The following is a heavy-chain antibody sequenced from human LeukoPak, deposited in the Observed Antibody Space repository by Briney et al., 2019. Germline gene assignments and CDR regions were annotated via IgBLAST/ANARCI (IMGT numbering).Heavy chain of an antibody. CDR1: GFTFSSYS. CDR3: AILAGPDY. D-gene: IGHD6-13*01. Sequence: GGSLRLSCAASGFTFSSYSMNWARQAPGKGLEWVSSISSSSSQIYYADSVKGRFTISRDNAKNTLYLQMNSLRAEDTAVYYCAILAGPDYWGQGTLVTVSS. V-gene: IGHV3-21*01. CDR2: ISSSSSQI. J-gene: IGHJ4*02.